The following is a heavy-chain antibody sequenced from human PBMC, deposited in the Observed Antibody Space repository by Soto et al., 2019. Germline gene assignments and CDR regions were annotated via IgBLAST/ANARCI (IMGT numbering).Heavy chain of an antibody. D-gene: IGHD1-26*01. V-gene: IGHV1-3*01. CDR2: INAGNGNT. CDR1: GYTFTSYA. J-gene: IGHJ4*02. Sequence: GASVKVSCKASGYTFTSYAMHWVRQAPGQRLEGMGWINAGNGNTKYSQKFQGRVTITRDTSASTAYMELSSLRSEDTAVYYCARGAPKLAVDYWGQGTLVTVSS. CDR3: ARGAPKLAVDY.